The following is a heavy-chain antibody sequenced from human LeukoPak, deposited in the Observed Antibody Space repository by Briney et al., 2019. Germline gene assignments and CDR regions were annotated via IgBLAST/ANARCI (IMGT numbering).Heavy chain of an antibody. J-gene: IGHJ3*02. CDR1: GGSISSYY. CDR3: ARGKLPAGPYPDAFDI. CDR2: IYYSGST. D-gene: IGHD5-24*01. Sequence: ASETLSLTCTVSGGSISSYYWSWIRQPPGKGLEWIGYIYYSGSTNYNPSLKSRVTISVDTSKNQFPLKLSSVTAADTAVYYCARGKLPAGPYPDAFDIWGQGTMVTVSS. V-gene: IGHV4-59*01.